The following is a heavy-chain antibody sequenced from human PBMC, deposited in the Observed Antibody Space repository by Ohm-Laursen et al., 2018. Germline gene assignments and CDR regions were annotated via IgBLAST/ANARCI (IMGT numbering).Heavy chain of an antibody. D-gene: IGHD2/OR15-2a*01. J-gene: IGHJ3*01. Sequence: SLRLSCSASGFSFSFYAMSWVRQAPGKGLELVARSRDKANSYTTAYVASVKGRFSISGDDSENSLYLQMNSLKTEDTAVYYCARTRNFQPYDVWGQGTMVIVSS. V-gene: IGHV3-72*01. CDR1: GFSFSFYA. CDR3: ARTRNFQPYDV. CDR2: SRDKANSYTT.